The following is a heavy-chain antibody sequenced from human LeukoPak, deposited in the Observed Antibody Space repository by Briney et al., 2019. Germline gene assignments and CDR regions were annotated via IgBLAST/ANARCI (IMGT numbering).Heavy chain of an antibody. CDR3: ARAGMVGYSSSWYREYFQH. V-gene: IGHV3-11*01. D-gene: IGHD6-13*01. Sequence: GGSLRLSCAASGFTLSDYSMGWFGRAPGKGLEWVPYLSSSGSTIYYADSVKGRFTISRDNAKNSLYLQMNSLRAEDTAVYYCARAGMVGYSSSWYREYFQHWGQGTLVTVSS. J-gene: IGHJ1*01. CDR2: LSSSGSTI. CDR1: GFTLSDYS.